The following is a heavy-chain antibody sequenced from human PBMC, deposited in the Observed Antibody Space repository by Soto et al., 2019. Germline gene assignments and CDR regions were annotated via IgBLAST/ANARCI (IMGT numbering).Heavy chain of an antibody. D-gene: IGHD6-6*01. CDR1: GGSISSYY. CDR3: ARLIAVRDFFDY. Sequence: PSETLSLTCTVSGGSISSYYWSWIRQPPGKGLEWIGYIYYSGSTNYNPSLKSRVTISVDTSKNQFSLKLSSVTAADTAVYYCARLIAVRDFFDYWGQGALVTVSS. V-gene: IGHV4-59*08. J-gene: IGHJ4*02. CDR2: IYYSGST.